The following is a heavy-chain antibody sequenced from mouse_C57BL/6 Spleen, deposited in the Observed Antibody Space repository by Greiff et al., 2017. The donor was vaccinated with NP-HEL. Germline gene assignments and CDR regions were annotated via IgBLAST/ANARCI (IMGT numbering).Heavy chain of an antibody. D-gene: IGHD1-1*01. J-gene: IGHJ2*01. V-gene: IGHV14-3*01. CDR1: GFNIKNTY. Sequence: EVQLQQSVAELVRPGASVKLSCTASGFNIKNTYMHWVKQRPEQGLEWIGRIDPANGNTKYAPKFQGKATITADTSSNTAYLQLSSLTSEDTAIYYCARAPTVVATRDYFDNWGQGTTLTVSS. CDR2: IDPANGNT. CDR3: ARAPTVVATRDYFDN.